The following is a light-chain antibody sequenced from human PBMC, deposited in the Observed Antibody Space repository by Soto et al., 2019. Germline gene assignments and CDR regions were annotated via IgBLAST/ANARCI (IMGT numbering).Light chain of an antibody. CDR2: EGS. Sequence: DIQMTQSPSALSASVGDRVTITCRASQSVSNRLAWYRQKPGEAPKLLIYEGSTLERGGPSRFSGSGSGTEFTLTISSLQPDEFATFYCQQYDTYSGTFGQGTKVEVK. J-gene: IGKJ1*01. CDR3: QQYDTYSGT. V-gene: IGKV1-5*03. CDR1: QSVSNR.